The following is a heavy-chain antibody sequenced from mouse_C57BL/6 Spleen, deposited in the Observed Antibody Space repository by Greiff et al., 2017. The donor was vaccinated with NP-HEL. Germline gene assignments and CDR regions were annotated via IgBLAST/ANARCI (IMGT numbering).Heavy chain of an antibody. CDR1: GYTFTDYY. CDR3: ARSTTVVPFDY. Sequence: VQLQQSGPVLVKPGASVKMSCKASGYTFTDYYMNWVKQSHGKSLEWIGVINPYNGGTSYNQKFKGKATLTVDKSSSTAYMELNSLTSEDSAVYYCARSTTVVPFDYWGQGTTLTVSS. D-gene: IGHD1-1*01. CDR2: INPYNGGT. J-gene: IGHJ2*01. V-gene: IGHV1-19*01.